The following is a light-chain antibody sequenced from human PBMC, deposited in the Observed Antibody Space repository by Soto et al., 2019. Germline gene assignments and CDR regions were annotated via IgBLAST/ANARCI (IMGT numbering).Light chain of an antibody. CDR1: QSVSSNS. J-gene: IGKJ1*01. CDR3: QQYGGSPRT. CDR2: GAS. Sequence: EIVLTQSPGTLSLSPGERATLSCRASQSVSSNSLAWYQHKRGQAPRLLIHGASSRATGIPDRFRGSGSGTDFTLTISRLEPEDFAVYYCQQYGGSPRTFGQGTKVEVK. V-gene: IGKV3-20*01.